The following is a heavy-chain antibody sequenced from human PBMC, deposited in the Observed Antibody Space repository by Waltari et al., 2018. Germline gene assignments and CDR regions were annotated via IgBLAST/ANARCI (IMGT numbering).Heavy chain of an antibody. CDR1: GGSISSHY. Sequence: QVQLQESGPGLVKPSETLSLTCTVSGGSISSHYWSWIRQPPGKGLELIGYIYYIGRPNYNPSLQSRFPISVDTSKNQFSLKLSSVTAADTAVYYCARLSIAAAGTKGAFDIWGQGTMVTVSS. CDR2: IYYIGRP. V-gene: IGHV4-59*11. J-gene: IGHJ3*02. D-gene: IGHD6-13*01. CDR3: ARLSIAAAGTKGAFDI.